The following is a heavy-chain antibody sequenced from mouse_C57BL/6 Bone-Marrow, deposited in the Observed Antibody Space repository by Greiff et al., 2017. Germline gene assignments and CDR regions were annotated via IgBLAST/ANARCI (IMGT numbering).Heavy chain of an antibody. D-gene: IGHD2-4*01. V-gene: IGHV1-85*01. CDR3: ARDFYYDNGGYAMDY. CDR1: GYTFTSYD. Sequence: QVQLQQSGPELVKPGASVKLSCKASGYTFTSYDINWVKQRPGQGLEWIGWIYPRDGSTKYNEKFKGKATLTVDTSSSTAYMELHSLTSEDSAVYFGARDFYYDNGGYAMDYWGQGTSVTVSS. J-gene: IGHJ4*01. CDR2: IYPRDGST.